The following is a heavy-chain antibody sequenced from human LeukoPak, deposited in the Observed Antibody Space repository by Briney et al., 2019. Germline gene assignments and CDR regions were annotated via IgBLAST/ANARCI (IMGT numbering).Heavy chain of an antibody. CDR3: ARVEYQLLSIAY. Sequence: SQTLSLTCTVSGGSTSSGDYYWSWLRQPPGKGLEWIGYIYYSGSTYYNPSLKSRVTISVDTSKNQFSLKLSSVAAADTAVYYCARVEYQLLSIAYWGQGTLVTVSS. D-gene: IGHD2-2*01. CDR2: IYYSGST. CDR1: GGSTSSGDYY. J-gene: IGHJ4*02. V-gene: IGHV4-30-4*01.